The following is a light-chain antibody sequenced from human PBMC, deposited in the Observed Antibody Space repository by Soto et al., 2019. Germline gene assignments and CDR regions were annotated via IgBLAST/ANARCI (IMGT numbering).Light chain of an antibody. J-gene: IGLJ3*02. CDR3: CSYAGSNTVV. CDR1: SSDLGAYNS. CDR2: DVI. V-gene: IGLV2-11*01. Sequence: QSALTQPRSVSGSPGQSVTISCAGTSSDLGAYNSVSWYQHHPGKAPKVIIYDVIRRPSGVPDRFSASKSDNTASLTISGLQVEDEADYYCCSYAGSNTVVFGGGTKLTVL.